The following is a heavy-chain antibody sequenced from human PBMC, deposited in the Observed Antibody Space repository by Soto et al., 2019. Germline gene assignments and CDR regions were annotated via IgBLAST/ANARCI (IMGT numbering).Heavy chain of an antibody. D-gene: IGHD3-10*01. CDR3: AKTCGSMVRGVKDYYYYIDV. J-gene: IGHJ6*03. Sequence: GGSLRLSCAASGFTFNDYAMSWVRQAPGKGLEWVSAISGSGGSTYYADSVMGRFTISRDNSKDTLFLQMNSLRAEDTAVYYCAKTCGSMVRGVKDYYYYIDVWGKGTTVTVSS. CDR2: ISGSGGST. V-gene: IGHV3-23*01. CDR1: GFTFNDYA.